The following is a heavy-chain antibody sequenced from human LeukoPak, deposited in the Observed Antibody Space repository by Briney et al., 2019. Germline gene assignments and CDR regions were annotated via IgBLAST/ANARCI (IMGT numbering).Heavy chain of an antibody. Sequence: GGSLRLSCAASGFTFSSYSMNWVRQAPGKGLEWVSSISSRSSYIFYADSVKGRFTISRDNAKNSLYLQMNSLRAEDTAVYYCARDLARGHLPDYWGQGTLVTVSS. CDR3: ARDLARGHLPDY. CDR2: ISSRSSYI. D-gene: IGHD6-6*01. V-gene: IGHV3-21*01. CDR1: GFTFSSYS. J-gene: IGHJ4*02.